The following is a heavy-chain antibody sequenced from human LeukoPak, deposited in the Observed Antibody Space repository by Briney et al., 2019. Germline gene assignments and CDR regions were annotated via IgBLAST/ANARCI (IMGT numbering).Heavy chain of an antibody. V-gene: IGHV3-7*01. Sequence: PGGSLRLSCEASGFRFRNHWMNWVRQAPGKGLEWVANIKEDGSEKYYVDSVNGRFTISRDKARNSLFLQMNSLRAEDTAVYYCAKGVDVWGKGTTVTVSS. J-gene: IGHJ6*04. CDR3: AKGVDV. CDR2: IKEDGSEK. CDR1: GFRFRNHW.